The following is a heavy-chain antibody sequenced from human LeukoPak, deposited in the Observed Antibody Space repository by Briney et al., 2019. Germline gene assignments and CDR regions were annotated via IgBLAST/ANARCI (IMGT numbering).Heavy chain of an antibody. Sequence: ASVKVPCKASGYTFTSYGISWVRQAPGQGLEWMGWISAYNGNTNYAQKLQGRVTMTTDTSTSTAYMELRSLRSDDTAVYYCAREWSGSYFHLAFDYWGQGTLVTVSS. CDR3: AREWSGSYFHLAFDY. V-gene: IGHV1-18*01. CDR1: GYTFTSYG. J-gene: IGHJ4*02. D-gene: IGHD1-26*01. CDR2: ISAYNGNT.